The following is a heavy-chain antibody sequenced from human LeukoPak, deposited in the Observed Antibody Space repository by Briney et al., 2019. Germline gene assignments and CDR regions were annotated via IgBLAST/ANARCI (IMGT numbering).Heavy chain of an antibody. CDR1: GGTFSSYA. V-gene: IGHV1-69*13. CDR3: ARDLPYSSGSLGY. J-gene: IGHJ4*02. Sequence: GASVKVSCKASGGTFSSYAISWVRQAPGQGLEWMGGIIPIFGTANYAQKFQGRVTITADESTSTAYMELSSLRSEDTAVYYCARDLPYSSGSLGYWGQGTLVTVSS. D-gene: IGHD6-19*01. CDR2: IIPIFGTA.